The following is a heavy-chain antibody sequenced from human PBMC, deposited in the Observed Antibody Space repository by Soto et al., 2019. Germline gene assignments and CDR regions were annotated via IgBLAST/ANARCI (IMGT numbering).Heavy chain of an antibody. Sequence: GGSLRLSCAVSGFTFTNHDIHWVRQAPGKGLEWVADISYNGIDNWYADSVKGRFTVTRDNFGDTAYLQMNGLRPEDTAVYYCAKLHDYYDSSGYYSYFDYWGQGTLVTVSS. CDR2: ISYNGIDN. J-gene: IGHJ4*02. CDR3: AKLHDYYDSSGYYSYFDY. CDR1: GFTFTNHD. V-gene: IGHV3-30*18. D-gene: IGHD3-22*01.